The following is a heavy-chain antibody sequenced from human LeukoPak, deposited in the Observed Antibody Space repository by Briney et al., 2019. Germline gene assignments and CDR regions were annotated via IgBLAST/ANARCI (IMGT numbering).Heavy chain of an antibody. CDR3: ARIPVDTAMADVSLFDY. D-gene: IGHD5-18*01. J-gene: IGHJ4*02. V-gene: IGHV1-18*04. CDR2: ISAYNGNT. Sequence: GASVKVSCKASGYTFTSYGISWVRQAPGQGLDWMGWISAYNGNTNYAQKLQGRVTMTTDTSTSTAYMELRSLRSDDTAVYYCARIPVDTAMADVSLFDYWGQGTLVTVSS. CDR1: GYTFTSYG.